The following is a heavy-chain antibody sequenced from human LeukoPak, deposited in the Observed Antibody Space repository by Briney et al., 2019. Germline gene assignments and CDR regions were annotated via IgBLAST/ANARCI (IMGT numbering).Heavy chain of an antibody. J-gene: IGHJ5*02. D-gene: IGHD1-26*01. V-gene: IGHV3-11*05. Sequence: PGGSLRLSCAASGFTFSDYYMSWSRQAPGKGLEWLSYISPSTTHTSYADSVKGRFTISRDNANNLLFLQMNSLRAEDTAVYYCARGGHGAADQWGRGTLVTVSS. CDR2: ISPSTTHT. CDR1: GFTFSDYY. CDR3: ARGGHGAADQ.